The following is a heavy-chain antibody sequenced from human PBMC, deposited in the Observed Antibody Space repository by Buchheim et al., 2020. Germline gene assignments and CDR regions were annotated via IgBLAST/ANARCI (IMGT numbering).Heavy chain of an antibody. Sequence: EVQLLESGGGLVQPGGSLRLSCAASGFTFSSYALNWVRQAPGKGLEWVSTIGSSSGPYYADSVKGRFTISRANSKNTLYLQMNSLRAEDTAIYYCARGNFPRYWGQGTL. CDR3: ARGNFPRY. D-gene: IGHD3-16*02. CDR2: IGSSSGP. V-gene: IGHV3-23*01. CDR1: GFTFSSYA. J-gene: IGHJ4*02.